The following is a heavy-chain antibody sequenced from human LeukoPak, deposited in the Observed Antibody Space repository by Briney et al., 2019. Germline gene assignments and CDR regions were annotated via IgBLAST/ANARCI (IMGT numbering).Heavy chain of an antibody. CDR3: AKDARGSGYYFDY. CDR1: GFTFSEYA. V-gene: IGHV3-23*01. Sequence: GGSLRLSCVASGFTFSEYAMIWVRQAPGEGLEWVSAISGSGDNTYYADSVKGRFTISRDNSKNTLYLQMNSLRAEDTAVYYCAKDARGSGYYFDYWGQGTLVTVSS. CDR2: ISGSGDNT. J-gene: IGHJ4*02. D-gene: IGHD3-22*01.